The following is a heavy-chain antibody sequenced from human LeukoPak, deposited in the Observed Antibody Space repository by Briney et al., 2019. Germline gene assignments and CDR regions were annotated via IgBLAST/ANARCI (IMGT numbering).Heavy chain of an antibody. V-gene: IGHV3-23*01. D-gene: IGHD4-17*01. J-gene: IGHJ3*01. Sequence: PGGSLRLSCAASGFTFSNYAMIWVRQAPGQGLEWVSAIRSGGSAKYADPVKARFTISRDNSKNTLYLQMSSLRAEDTALYFCARDPNGDYIGAFDFLGQGTVVTVSS. CDR1: GFTFSNYA. CDR3: ARDPNGDYIGAFDF. CDR2: IRSGGSA.